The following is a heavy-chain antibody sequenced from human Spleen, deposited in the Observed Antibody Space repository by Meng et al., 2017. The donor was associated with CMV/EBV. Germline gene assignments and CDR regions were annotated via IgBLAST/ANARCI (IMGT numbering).Heavy chain of an antibody. CDR2: IYSGGST. CDR3: AKTPNTNYYDGTTYYGWFDS. V-gene: IGHV3-53*01. Sequence: GESLKISCATSDFTISDEYMNWVRQAPGKGLEWVSLIYSGGSTYYADSVTGRFTISRDNSKNTLYLQMNSLRAEDTAVYYCAKTPNTNYYDGTTYYGWFDSWGQGTLVTVSS. D-gene: IGHD3-22*01. CDR1: DFTISDEY. J-gene: IGHJ5*01.